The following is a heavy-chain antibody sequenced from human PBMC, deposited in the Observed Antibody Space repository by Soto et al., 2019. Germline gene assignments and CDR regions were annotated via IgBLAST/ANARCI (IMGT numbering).Heavy chain of an antibody. CDR2: ISSNGGST. D-gene: IGHD1-26*01. CDR3: VKGRVGASIFFY. CDR1: GFTFSNYS. Sequence: GSLRLSCSASGFTFSNYSMHWVRQAPGKGLEYVSAISSNGGSTYFADSVKGRFTISRDNSKNTLYLQMSSLRAEDTAVYYCVKGRVGASIFFYWGQGALVTVSS. V-gene: IGHV3-64D*06. J-gene: IGHJ4*02.